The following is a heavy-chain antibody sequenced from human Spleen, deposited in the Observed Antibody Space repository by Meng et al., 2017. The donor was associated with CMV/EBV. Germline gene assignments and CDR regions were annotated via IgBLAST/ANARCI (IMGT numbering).Heavy chain of an antibody. CDR1: GCTFSSNA. CDR3: AKALAGPLYNPNHGGSLHY. Sequence: GESLKISRAASGCTFSSNAMAWVRQAPGKGLEGVSEISSSGGTKYYADSVKGRFSISVDNSKTILYLQMNNVRVEDTAMYYCAKALAGPLYNPNHGGSLHYWGQGTVVTVSS. D-gene: IGHD1-14*01. CDR2: ISSSGGTK. V-gene: IGHV3-23*01. J-gene: IGHJ4*02.